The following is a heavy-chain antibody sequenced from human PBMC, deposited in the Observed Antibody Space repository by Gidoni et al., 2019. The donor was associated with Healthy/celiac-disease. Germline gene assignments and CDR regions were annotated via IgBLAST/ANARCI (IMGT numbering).Heavy chain of an antibody. V-gene: IGHV1-46*01. CDR2: INPSGGST. J-gene: IGHJ6*02. CDR3: AGFYGDYASYYYYGMDV. CDR1: GYTFPTYY. Sequence: QVQLVPSGAEVKKPGASVKVSCTASGYTFPTYYMHWVRQAPGQGLEWMGIINPSGGSTSYAQKFQGRVTMTRDTSTSTVYMELSSLRSEDTAVYYCAGFYGDYASYYYYGMDVWGQGTTVTVSS. D-gene: IGHD4-17*01.